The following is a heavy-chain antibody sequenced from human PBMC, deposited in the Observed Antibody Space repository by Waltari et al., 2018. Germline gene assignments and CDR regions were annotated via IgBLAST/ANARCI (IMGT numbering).Heavy chain of an antibody. Sequence: QVQPVQSGAEVKKPGSSVKVSCKASGGTFSSYAISWVRQAPGQGLEWMGRIIPIFGTANYTQKFQGRVTITADKSTSTAYMELSSLRSEDTAVYYCARDLSYLGSYSEFDYWGQGTLVTVSS. V-gene: IGHV1-69*08. CDR2: IIPIFGTA. CDR1: GGTFSSYA. CDR3: ARDLSYLGSYSEFDY. D-gene: IGHD1-26*01. J-gene: IGHJ4*02.